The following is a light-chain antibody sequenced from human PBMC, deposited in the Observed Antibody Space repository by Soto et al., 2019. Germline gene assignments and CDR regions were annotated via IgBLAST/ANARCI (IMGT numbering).Light chain of an antibody. CDR2: KDT. V-gene: IGLV3-25*03. J-gene: IGLJ3*02. CDR1: ALPKQY. Sequence: SYELTQPPSVSESLGQTARITCSGDALPKQYAYWYQQKPGQAPVLVIYKDTERPSGIPERFSGSSSGTTVTLTISGVQAEDEADYYCQSADSSDTWVFGGGTKLTVL. CDR3: QSADSSDTWV.